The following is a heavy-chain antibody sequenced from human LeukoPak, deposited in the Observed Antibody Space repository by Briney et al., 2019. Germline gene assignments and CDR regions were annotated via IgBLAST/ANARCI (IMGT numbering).Heavy chain of an antibody. Sequence: PGGSLRLSCAASGFTVSSNYMSWVRQAPGKGLEWVSVIYSGGSTYYADSVKGRFTISRDNSKNTLYLQMNSLRAEDTAVYYCAREWGLRIAVAGTPPRGFDYWGQGTLVTVSS. CDR1: GFTVSSNY. D-gene: IGHD6-19*01. CDR3: AREWGLRIAVAGTPPRGFDY. J-gene: IGHJ4*02. V-gene: IGHV3-66*01. CDR2: IYSGGST.